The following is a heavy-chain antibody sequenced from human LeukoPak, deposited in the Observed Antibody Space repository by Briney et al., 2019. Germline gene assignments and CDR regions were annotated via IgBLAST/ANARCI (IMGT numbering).Heavy chain of an antibody. CDR2: ISYDGSNK. CDR3: AEDGGRYSRNYPFDY. V-gene: IGHV3-30-3*01. Sequence: PGGSLRLSCAASGFTFSSYAMHWVRQAPGKGLEWVAVISYDGSNKYYADSVKGRFTISRDNSKNTLYLQMNSLRAEDTAVYYCAEDGGRYSRNYPFDYWGQGTLVTVSS. CDR1: GFTFSSYA. D-gene: IGHD1-7*01. J-gene: IGHJ4*02.